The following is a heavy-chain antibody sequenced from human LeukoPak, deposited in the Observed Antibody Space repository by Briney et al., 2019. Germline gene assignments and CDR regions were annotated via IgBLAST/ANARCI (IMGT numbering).Heavy chain of an antibody. CDR1: GFTFSSYG. V-gene: IGHV3-30*02. CDR3: AKGKAAAGTMGTLDI. Sequence: PGGSLRLSCAASGFTFSSYGMHWVRQAPGKGLEWVAYIRFDGSNKYYADSVKGRFTVSRDNSKNTLHLQMNSLRAEETAVYYCAKGKAAAGTMGTLDIWGQGTMVTVSS. J-gene: IGHJ3*02. D-gene: IGHD6-13*01. CDR2: IRFDGSNK.